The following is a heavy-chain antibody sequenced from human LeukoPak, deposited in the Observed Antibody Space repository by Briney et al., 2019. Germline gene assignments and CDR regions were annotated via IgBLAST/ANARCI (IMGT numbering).Heavy chain of an antibody. CDR2: IYYSGST. CDR3: ARREDSGYNRYFDY. J-gene: IGHJ4*02. V-gene: IGHV4-39*01. Sequence: PSEILSLTCTVSGGSISSSSYYWGWIRQPPGKGLEWIGSIYYSGSTYYNPSLKSRVTISVDTSKNQFSLKLSSVTAADTAVYYCARREDSGYNRYFDYWGQGTLVTVSS. CDR1: GGSISSSSYY. D-gene: IGHD5-12*01.